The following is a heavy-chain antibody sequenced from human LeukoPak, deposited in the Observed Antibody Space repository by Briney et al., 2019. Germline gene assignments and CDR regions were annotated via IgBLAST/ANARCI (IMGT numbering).Heavy chain of an antibody. CDR1: GYTFTSYG. D-gene: IGHD3-3*01. J-gene: IGHJ4*02. CDR3: ARDGSRTFWSGYANFDY. V-gene: IGHV1-18*01. Sequence: GASVKVSCKASGYTFTSYGISWVRQAPGQGLEWMGWISAYNGSTNYAQKLQGRVTMTTDTSTSTAYMELRSLRSDDTAVYYCARDGSRTFWSGYANFDYWGQGTLVTVSS. CDR2: ISAYNGST.